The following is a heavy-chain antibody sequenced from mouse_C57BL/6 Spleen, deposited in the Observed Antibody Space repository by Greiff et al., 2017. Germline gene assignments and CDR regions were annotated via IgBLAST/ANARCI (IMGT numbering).Heavy chain of an antibody. D-gene: IGHD2-2*01. CDR3: ARDGYDGFAY. CDR1: GYSITSGYD. J-gene: IGHJ3*01. Sequence: VQLKESGPGMVKPSQSLSLTCTVTGYSITSGYDWHWIRHFPGNKLEWMGYISYSGSTNYNPSLKSRISITHDTSKNHFFLKLNSVTTEDTATYYCARDGYDGFAYWGQGTLVTVSA. CDR2: ISYSGST. V-gene: IGHV3-1*01.